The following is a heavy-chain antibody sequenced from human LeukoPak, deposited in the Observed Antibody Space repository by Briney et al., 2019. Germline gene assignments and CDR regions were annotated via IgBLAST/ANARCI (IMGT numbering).Heavy chain of an antibody. J-gene: IGHJ4*02. V-gene: IGHV1-2*02. Sequence: ASVKVSCKASGFTFTSSAMHWVRQAPGQGLEWMGWINPNSGGTNYAQKFQGRVTMTRDTSISTAYMELSSLRSDDTAVYYCARRGSHCSGSSCYGTFDYWGQGTLVTVSS. CDR3: ARRGSHCSGSSCYGTFDY. D-gene: IGHD2-15*01. CDR1: GFTFTSSA. CDR2: INPNSGGT.